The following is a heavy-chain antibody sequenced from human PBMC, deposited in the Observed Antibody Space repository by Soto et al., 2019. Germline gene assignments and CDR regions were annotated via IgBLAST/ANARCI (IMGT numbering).Heavy chain of an antibody. J-gene: IGHJ4*02. V-gene: IGHV3-30*03. D-gene: IGHD3-10*02. CDR1: GFTFSGHG. Sequence: RLSCAASGFTFSGHGMHWVRQRQAPGKGLEWVAVMSNDGSDKNYVDSVKGRFTISRDNSENILYLQMNSLRAEDTAVYYCARGSSSGTMSYIIDHWGQGTLVTVSS. CDR3: ARGSSSGTMSYIIDH. CDR2: MSNDGSDK.